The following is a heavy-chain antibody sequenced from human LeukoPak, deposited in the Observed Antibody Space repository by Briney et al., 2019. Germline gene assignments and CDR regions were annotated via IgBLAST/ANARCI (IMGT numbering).Heavy chain of an antibody. Sequence: ASVKVSCKASGYTFTSYAMNWVRQAPGQRLEWMGWINAGNGNTKYSQKFQGRVTITRDTSASTAYMELSSLRSEDTAVYYCARAPQWLGLSAFDIWGQGTMVTVSS. D-gene: IGHD6-19*01. CDR3: ARAPQWLGLSAFDI. CDR2: INAGNGNT. J-gene: IGHJ3*02. CDR1: GYTFTSYA. V-gene: IGHV1-3*01.